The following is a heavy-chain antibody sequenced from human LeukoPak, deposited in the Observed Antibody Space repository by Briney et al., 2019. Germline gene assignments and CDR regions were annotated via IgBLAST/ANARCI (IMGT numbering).Heavy chain of an antibody. J-gene: IGHJ4*02. V-gene: IGHV3-30*02. CDR1: GFTFSSYG. Sequence: PGGSLRLSCAASGFTFSSYGMHWVRQAPGKGLEWVAFLRYDGSNKYLADSVKGRFTISRDDSKNTLYLQMHSLRAEDTAVYYCARESESYDSSGSTFGYWGQGTLVTVSS. CDR2: LRYDGSNK. D-gene: IGHD3-22*01. CDR3: ARESESYDSSGSTFGY.